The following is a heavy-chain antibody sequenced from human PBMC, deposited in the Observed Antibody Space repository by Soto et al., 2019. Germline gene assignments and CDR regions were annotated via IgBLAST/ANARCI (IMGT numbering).Heavy chain of an antibody. D-gene: IGHD6-13*01. V-gene: IGHV4-31*03. CDR3: ARSSKGAAGTGGAAFDI. J-gene: IGHJ3*02. Sequence: LALTCTVSGGTISSGGYYWSWIRQHPGKGLEWIGYIYYSGSTYYNPSLKSRVTISVDTSKNQFSLKLSSVTAADTAVYYCARSSKGAAGTGGAAFDIWGQGTMVTVSS. CDR1: GGTISSGGYY. CDR2: IYYSGST.